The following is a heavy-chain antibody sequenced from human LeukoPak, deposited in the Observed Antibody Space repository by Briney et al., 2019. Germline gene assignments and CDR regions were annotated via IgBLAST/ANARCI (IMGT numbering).Heavy chain of an antibody. D-gene: IGHD4/OR15-4a*01. CDR2: IYHSGST. CDR1: GYFISSGYY. CDR3: ARGRLRGAKLDY. J-gene: IGHJ4*02. Sequence: PSETLSLTCAVSGYFISSGYYWGWIRQPPGKGLEWIGSIYHSGSTYYNPSLKSRVTISVDTSKNQFSLKLSSVTAADTAVYYCARGRLRGAKLDYWGQGTLVTVSS. V-gene: IGHV4-38-2*01.